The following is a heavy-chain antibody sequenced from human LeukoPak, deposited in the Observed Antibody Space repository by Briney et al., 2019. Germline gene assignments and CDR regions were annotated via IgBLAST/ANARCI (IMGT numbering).Heavy chain of an antibody. J-gene: IGHJ4*02. V-gene: IGHV4-59*01. Sequence: PSETLSLTCTVSGDSICGYYWSWIRPPPGRGLEYNGNVYYTVRTTYNPTLRSRLAITVDTNNNQFSLTLSTVADADTAVYYCARAGPRRDGYNVDYWGQGTLVTVSS. CDR3: ARAGPRRDGYNVDY. D-gene: IGHD5-24*01. CDR2: VYYTVRT. CDR1: GDSICGYY.